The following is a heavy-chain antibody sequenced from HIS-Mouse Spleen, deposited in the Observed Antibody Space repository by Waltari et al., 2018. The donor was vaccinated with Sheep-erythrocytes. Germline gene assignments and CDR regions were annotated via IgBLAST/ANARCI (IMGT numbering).Heavy chain of an antibody. CDR1: VGSFSGYY. D-gene: IGHD7-27*01. J-gene: IGHJ2*01. CDR2: INHSGST. V-gene: IGHV4-34*01. CDR3: ARGPRTGDHNYWYFDL. Sequence: QVQLQQWGAGLLKPSETLSLTCAVYVGSFSGYYWSWIRQPPGKGLEWIGEINHSGSTNYNPSLKSRVTISVDTSKNQFSLKLSSVTAADTAVYYCARGPRTGDHNYWYFDLWGRGTLVTVSS.